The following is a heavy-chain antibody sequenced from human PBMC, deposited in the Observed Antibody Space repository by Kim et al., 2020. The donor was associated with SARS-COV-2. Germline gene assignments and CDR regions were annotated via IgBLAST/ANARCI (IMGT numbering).Heavy chain of an antibody. J-gene: IGHJ6*02. D-gene: IGHD1-7*01. Sequence: SETLSLTCTVSGGSISTYYWSWIRQPPGKGLEWIGYIYYSGSTNYNPSLKSRVTISVDTSKNQFSLKLSSVTAADAAVYYCARSNSDYYYYSMDVWGQGTTVTVSS. CDR2: IYYSGST. CDR3: ARSNSDYYYYSMDV. CDR1: GGSISTYY. V-gene: IGHV4-59*13.